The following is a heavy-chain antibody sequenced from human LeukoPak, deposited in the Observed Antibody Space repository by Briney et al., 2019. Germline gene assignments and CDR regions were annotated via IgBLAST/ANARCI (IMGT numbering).Heavy chain of an antibody. CDR2: ISGSGGIT. J-gene: IGHJ4*02. D-gene: IGHD1-26*01. CDR1: GFTFSTYA. V-gene: IGHV3-23*01. CDR3: VKRIAGAIPAFDS. Sequence: PGGSLRLSCAASGFTFSTYAINWVRQAPGKGLEWVSVISGSGGITYYADSVKGRFTISRDNSKNTLYLQMNSLRAEDTAVYYCVKRIAGAIPAFDSWGQGTLVTVSS.